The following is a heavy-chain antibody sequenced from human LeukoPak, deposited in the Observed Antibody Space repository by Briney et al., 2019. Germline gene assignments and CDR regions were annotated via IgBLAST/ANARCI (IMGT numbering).Heavy chain of an antibody. CDR3: AKGGSRFDY. CDR1: GFTFSIYG. D-gene: IGHD3-16*01. J-gene: IGHJ4*02. V-gene: IGHV3-33*06. CDR2: IWYDGSNK. Sequence: PGGSRRLSCPATGFTFSIYGMHWVRQAPGKGLGWVAVIWYDGSNKYYADSVKGRFTISRDNSKNMLYLQMNSLRAEDTAVYYCAKGGSRFDYWGQGTLDTVSS.